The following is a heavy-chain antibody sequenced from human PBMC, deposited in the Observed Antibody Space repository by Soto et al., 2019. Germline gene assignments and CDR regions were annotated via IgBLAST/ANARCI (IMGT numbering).Heavy chain of an antibody. CDR2: ISYDGSNK. D-gene: IGHD5-18*01. Sequence: VGSRRLSCAASGFTFSSYGMHWVRQAPGKGLEWVAVISYDGSNKYYADSVKGRFTISRDNSKNTLYLQMNSLRAEDTAVYYCAKDTRRVQLWLAYWGQGTLVTVSS. J-gene: IGHJ4*02. CDR3: AKDTRRVQLWLAY. CDR1: GFTFSSYG. V-gene: IGHV3-30*18.